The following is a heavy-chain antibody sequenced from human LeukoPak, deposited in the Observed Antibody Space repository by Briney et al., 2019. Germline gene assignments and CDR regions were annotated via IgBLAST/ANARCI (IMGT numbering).Heavy chain of an antibody. J-gene: IGHJ2*01. CDR1: GGSFSGYY. CDR2: INHSGST. V-gene: IGHV4-34*01. D-gene: IGHD3-22*01. CDR3: ARGPRKSTYYYDSSGYYLDL. Sequence: SETLSLTCAVYGGSFSGYYWSWIRQPPGKGLEWIGEINHSGSTNYNPSLKSRVTISVDTSKDQFSLKLSSVTAADTAVYYCARGPRKSTYYYDSSGYYLDLWGRGTLVTVSS.